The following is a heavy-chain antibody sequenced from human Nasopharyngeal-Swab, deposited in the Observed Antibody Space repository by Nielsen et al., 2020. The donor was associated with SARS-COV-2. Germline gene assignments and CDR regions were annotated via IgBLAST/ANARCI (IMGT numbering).Heavy chain of an antibody. CDR1: GGSISSSSYY. V-gene: IGHV4-39*01. Sequence: SETLSLPCTVSGGSISSSSYYWGWIRQPPGKGLEWIGSIYYSGSTYYNPSLKSRVTISVDTSKNQFSLKLSSVTAADTAVYYCARRIAAPGGDGMDVWGQGTTVTVSS. CDR2: IYYSGST. CDR3: ARRIAAPGGDGMDV. D-gene: IGHD6-6*01. J-gene: IGHJ6*02.